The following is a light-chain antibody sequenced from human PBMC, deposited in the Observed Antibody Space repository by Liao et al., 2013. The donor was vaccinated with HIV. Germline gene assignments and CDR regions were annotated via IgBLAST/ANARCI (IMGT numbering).Light chain of an antibody. CDR1: IFGSNN. J-gene: IGLJ1*01. V-gene: IGLV3-1*01. Sequence: SYELTQPPSVSVSPGQTAIITCSGHIFGSNNVFWYQQRPGQSPILVIYQGFKRPSGIPERFSGSYSGNTATLTISGTQGVDEADYYCQAWDSNSFSYVFGTGTEGHRP. CDR3: QAWDSNSFSYV. CDR2: QGF.